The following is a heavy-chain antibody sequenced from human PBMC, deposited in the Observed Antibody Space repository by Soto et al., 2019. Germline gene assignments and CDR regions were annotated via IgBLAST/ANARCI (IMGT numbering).Heavy chain of an antibody. D-gene: IGHD3-10*01. CDR2: IWYDGSNK. CDR3: ARGPRFNMVRGVIVHYYYGMDV. Sequence: GGSLRLSCAASGFTFSSYGMHWVRQAPGKGLEWVAVIWYDGSNKYYADSVKGRFTISRDNSKNTLYLQMNSLRAEDTAVYYCARGPRFNMVRGVIVHYYYGMDVWGQGTTVTVSS. V-gene: IGHV3-33*01. J-gene: IGHJ6*02. CDR1: GFTFSSYG.